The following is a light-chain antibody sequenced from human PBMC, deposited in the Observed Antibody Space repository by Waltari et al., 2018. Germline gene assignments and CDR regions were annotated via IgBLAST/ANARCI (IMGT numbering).Light chain of an antibody. CDR2: GGS. Sequence: DIQLTQSPSSLSASVGDGVTITCRASQSITNYLNWYQQKPGKAPKLLIYGGSSLPSGVPSRFSGSGFGTDFTLTISSLQHEDFATYYCQQSYSSPRTFGQGTTLEIK. V-gene: IGKV1-39*01. J-gene: IGKJ2*01. CDR3: QQSYSSPRT. CDR1: QSITNY.